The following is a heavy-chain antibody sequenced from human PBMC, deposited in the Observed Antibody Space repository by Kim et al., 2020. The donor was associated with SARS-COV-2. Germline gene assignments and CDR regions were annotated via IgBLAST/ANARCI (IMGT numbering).Heavy chain of an antibody. CDR3: TREIPTIAAAGYYFDY. V-gene: IGHV3-49*03. D-gene: IGHD6-13*01. J-gene: IGHJ4*02. Sequence: GGSLRLSCTASGFTFGDYAMSWFRQAPGKGLEWVGFIRSKAYGGTTEYAASVKGRFTISRDDSKSIAYLQMNSLKTEDTAVYYCTREIPTIAAAGYYFDYWGQGTLVTVSS. CDR2: IRSKAYGGTT. CDR1: GFTFGDYA.